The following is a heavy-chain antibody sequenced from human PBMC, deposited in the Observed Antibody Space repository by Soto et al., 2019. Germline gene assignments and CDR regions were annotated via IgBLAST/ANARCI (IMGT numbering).Heavy chain of an antibody. J-gene: IGHJ3*02. D-gene: IGHD3-3*01. CDR2: IHYSGST. Sequence: SETLSLTCTVSGGSIGNYYWSWIRQLPGKGLEWIGYIHYSGSTWYNPSLKSRVTISVDKSRNQFSLKLSSVTAADTAVYFCAKNLYGYYVNPDIWGQGTMVTVSS. CDR3: AKNLYGYYVNPDI. CDR1: GGSIGNYY. V-gene: IGHV4-59*01.